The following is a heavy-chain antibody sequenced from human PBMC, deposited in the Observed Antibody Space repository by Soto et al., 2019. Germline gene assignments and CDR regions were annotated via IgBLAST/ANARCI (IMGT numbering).Heavy chain of an antibody. J-gene: IGHJ4*02. CDR2: SIPIFGTA. V-gene: IGHV1-69*06. CDR3: ATYYYDSSGYFAPGFDY. D-gene: IGHD3-22*01. CDR1: GGTFSSYA. Sequence: QVQLVQSGAEVKKPGSSVKVSCKASGGTFSSYAISWVRQAPGQGLEWMGGSIPIFGTANYAQKFQGRVTITADKSTSTAYMELSSLRSEDTAVYYCATYYYDSSGYFAPGFDYWGQGTLVTVSS.